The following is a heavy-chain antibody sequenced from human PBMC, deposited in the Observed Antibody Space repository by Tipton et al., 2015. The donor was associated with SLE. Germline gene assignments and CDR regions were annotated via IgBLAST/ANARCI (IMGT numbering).Heavy chain of an antibody. CDR2: IYHSESP. CDR1: GGSIISSSW. J-gene: IGHJ5*02. V-gene: IGHV4-4*02. CDR3: ARQYGDARTNWFDP. D-gene: IGHD2-8*01. Sequence: TLSLTCAVSGGSIISSSWWSWVRQPPGKGLEWIGDIYHSESPNYNPSLKSRVTISIDKSKNQFSLKLTSVTAADTAIYYCARQYGDARTNWFDPWGQGTLVTVSS.